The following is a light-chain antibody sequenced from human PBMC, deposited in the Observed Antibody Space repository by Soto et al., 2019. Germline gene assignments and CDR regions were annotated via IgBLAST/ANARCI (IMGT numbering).Light chain of an antibody. CDR2: LGS. V-gene: IGKV2-28*01. CDR3: MQALQTPRA. Sequence: DIVMTQSPLSLPVTPGEPASFSCRSSQSLLHSDGYNYLDWYLQKPVQSPQLLIYLGSNRASGVPDRFSGSGSGTDFTLKISRVEAEDLGVYYCMQALQTPRAFGQGTRLEIK. CDR1: QSLLHSDGYNY. J-gene: IGKJ5*01.